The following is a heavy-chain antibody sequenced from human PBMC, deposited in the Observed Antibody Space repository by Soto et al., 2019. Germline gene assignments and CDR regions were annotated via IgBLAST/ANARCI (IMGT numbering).Heavy chain of an antibody. Sequence: QVQVVESGGGVVQPGRSLRLSCAVSGFTFSSFGMHWVRQAPGKGLEWVSLIWYDGSKKSYGDSVKGRFTISRDNSRNTVYLQMNSLRADDTAVYYCARDASYYSLWSGYYPSRNGMDVSGQGTTVTVSS. CDR1: GFTFSSFG. CDR2: IWYDGSKK. V-gene: IGHV3-33*01. CDR3: ARDASYYSLWSGYYPSRNGMDV. D-gene: IGHD3-3*01. J-gene: IGHJ6*02.